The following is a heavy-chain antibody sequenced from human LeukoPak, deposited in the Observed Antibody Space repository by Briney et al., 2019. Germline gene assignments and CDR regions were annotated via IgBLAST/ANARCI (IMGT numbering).Heavy chain of an antibody. D-gene: IGHD1-26*01. V-gene: IGHV1-2*02. J-gene: IGHJ3*02. CDR3: ARRPNSGSYAFDI. CDR2: INPNSGGT. Sequence: GASVKVSCKASGYTFTGYYMHWVRQAPGQGLEWMGWINPNSGGTNYAQKFQGRVTMTRDTSISTAYMELSRLRSDDTAVYYCARRPNSGSYAFDIWGQGTMVTVSS. CDR1: GYTFTGYY.